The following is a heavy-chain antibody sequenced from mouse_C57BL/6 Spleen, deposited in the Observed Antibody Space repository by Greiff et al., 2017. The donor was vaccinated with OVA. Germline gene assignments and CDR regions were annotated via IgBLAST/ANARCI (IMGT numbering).Heavy chain of an antibody. V-gene: IGHV2-2*01. J-gene: IGHJ4*01. CDR2: IWSGGST. D-gene: IGHD1-1*01. CDR3: ARSTTVVAPYAMDY. CDR1: GFSLTSYG. Sequence: QVQLQQSGPGLVQPSQSLSITCTASGFSLTSYGVHWVRQSPGKGLEWLGVIWSGGSTDYNAAFISRLSISTDNSQSKFFFKMNSLLADDTSIYYCARSTTVVAPYAMDYWGQGTSVTVSS.